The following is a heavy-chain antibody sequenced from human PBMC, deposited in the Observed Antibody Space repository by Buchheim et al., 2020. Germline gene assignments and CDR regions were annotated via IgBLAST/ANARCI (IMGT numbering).Heavy chain of an antibody. V-gene: IGHV3-30-3*01. J-gene: IGHJ4*02. CDR2: ISFDGNHI. CDR3: TRDLSMKYSIDY. CDR1: GFTFRSYA. Sequence: QVHLVESGGGVVQPGTSLRLSCAASGFTFRSYAIHWVRQAPGKGLEWVAFISFDGNHIYYANSVKGRFTISRGNSRNTVSLQMNTLRREDTAMYYCTRDLSMKYSIDYWGQGT. D-gene: IGHD3-3*02.